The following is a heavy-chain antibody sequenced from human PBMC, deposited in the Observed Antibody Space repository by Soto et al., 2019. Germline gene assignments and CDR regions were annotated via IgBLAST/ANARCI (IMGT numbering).Heavy chain of an antibody. V-gene: IGHV3-30*04. CDR3: ARGVSIAARPEYFQH. J-gene: IGHJ1*01. Sequence: GGSLRLSCAASGFTFSSYAMHWVRQAPGKGLEWVAVISYDGSNKYYADSVKGRFTISRDNSKNTLYLQMNILRAEDTAVYYCARGVSIAARPEYFQHWGQGTLITVSS. CDR2: ISYDGSNK. D-gene: IGHD6-6*01. CDR1: GFTFSSYA.